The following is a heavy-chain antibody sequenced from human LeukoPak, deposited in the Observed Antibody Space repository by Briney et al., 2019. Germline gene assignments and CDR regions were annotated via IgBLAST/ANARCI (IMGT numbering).Heavy chain of an antibody. CDR1: GFTFSSYA. CDR2: ISSSGSTI. CDR3: AREPPQYSSGWFSFDY. Sequence: GGSLRLSCAASGFTFSSYAMSWVRQAPGKGLEWVSYISSSGSTIYYADSVKGRFTISRDNAKNSLYLQMNSLRAEDTAVYYCAREPPQYSSGWFSFDYWGQGTLVTVSS. J-gene: IGHJ4*02. V-gene: IGHV3-48*03. D-gene: IGHD6-19*01.